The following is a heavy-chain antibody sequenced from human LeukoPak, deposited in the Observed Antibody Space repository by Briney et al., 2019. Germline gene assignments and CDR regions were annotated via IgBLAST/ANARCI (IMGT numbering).Heavy chain of an antibody. CDR2: ISGSGVST. D-gene: IGHD2-8*02. Sequence: GGSLRLSCAASGFTFSNYAMSWVRQAPGKGLEWVSTISGSGVSTYYADSVKGRFTISRDNAKDSLYLQMNSLRVEDTAIYYCARVGSRYWDFDIWGQGTMVTVSS. J-gene: IGHJ3*02. V-gene: IGHV3-23*01. CDR1: GFTFSNYA. CDR3: ARVGSRYWDFDI.